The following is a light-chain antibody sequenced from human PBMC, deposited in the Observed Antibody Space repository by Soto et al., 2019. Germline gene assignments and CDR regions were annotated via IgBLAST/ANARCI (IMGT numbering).Light chain of an antibody. J-gene: IGKJ4*01. CDR2: DAS. CDR1: QSVNRN. V-gene: IGKV3-15*01. Sequence: IVMTQSPATLSVSPGERATLSCRASQSVNRNLAWYQQKPGQTPRLLIYDASSRATGITARYRGSGTGTDFTLTISCLQSEDFSVYYCQQYNNWPLTFGAATNVEIK. CDR3: QQYNNWPLT.